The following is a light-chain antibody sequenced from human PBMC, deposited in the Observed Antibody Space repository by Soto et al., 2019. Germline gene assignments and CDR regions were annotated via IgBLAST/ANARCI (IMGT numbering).Light chain of an antibody. V-gene: IGKV3-15*01. Sequence: EIVMTQSPATLSVSPGERATLSCRASQSVNSNLAWYQQKPGQAPRLLIYGASTRATGIPARFSGSGSGTEFTLTISSLQSEDFAVYYCQQHHNWPPWTFGQGTKVEIK. J-gene: IGKJ1*01. CDR2: GAS. CDR3: QQHHNWPPWT. CDR1: QSVNSN.